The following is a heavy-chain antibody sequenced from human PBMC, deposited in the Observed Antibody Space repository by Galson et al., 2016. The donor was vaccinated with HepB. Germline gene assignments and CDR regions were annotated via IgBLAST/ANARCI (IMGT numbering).Heavy chain of an antibody. J-gene: IGHJ4*02. CDR2: IYKSGTT. CDR3: ARTDSSGYMVEY. CDR1: GGSISSGDYY. V-gene: IGHV4-30-4*08. D-gene: IGHD3-22*01. Sequence: LSLTCTVSGGSISSGDYYWSWIRQPPGKGLEWIGYIYKSGTTYYNPSLKSRITISVDTSTNQFSLKLSSVTAADTAVYYCARTDSSGYMVEYWGQGSLITVSS.